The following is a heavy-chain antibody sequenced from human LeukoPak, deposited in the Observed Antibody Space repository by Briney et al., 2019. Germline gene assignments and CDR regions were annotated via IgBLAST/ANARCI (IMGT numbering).Heavy chain of an antibody. J-gene: IGHJ4*02. Sequence: ASVKVSCKVSGYTLTELSMHWGRQAPGKGLEWMGGFDPEDGETIYAQKFQGRVTMTEDTSTDTAYMELSSLRSEDTAVCYCATDIVGATGNFDYWGQGTLVTVSS. D-gene: IGHD1-26*01. V-gene: IGHV1-24*01. CDR3: ATDIVGATGNFDY. CDR1: GYTLTELS. CDR2: FDPEDGET.